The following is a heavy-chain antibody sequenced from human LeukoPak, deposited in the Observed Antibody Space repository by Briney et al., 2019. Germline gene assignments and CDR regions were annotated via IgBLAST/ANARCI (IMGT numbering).Heavy chain of an antibody. CDR3: ARENYYDSSGYSD. V-gene: IGHV4-61*02. Sequence: NSPETLSLTCTVSGGSISSGSYYWSWIRQPAGKGLEWIGRIYTSGSTNYNPSLKSRVTISVDTSKNQFSLKLSSVTAADTAVYYCARENYYDSSGYSDWGQGTLVTVSS. D-gene: IGHD3-22*01. J-gene: IGHJ4*02. CDR1: GGSISSGSYY. CDR2: IYTSGST.